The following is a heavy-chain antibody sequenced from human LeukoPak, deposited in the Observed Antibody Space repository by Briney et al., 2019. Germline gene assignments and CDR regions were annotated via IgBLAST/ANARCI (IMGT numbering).Heavy chain of an antibody. D-gene: IGHD6-19*01. CDR1: GYSISSGYY. Sequence: SETLSLTCTVSGYSISSGYYWGWIRQPPGKGLEWIASIHHSGSTYYNPSLQSRVTISVDTSKNQFSLKLSSVTAADTAVYYCASNLYSSGWYTDYWGQGTLVTVSS. V-gene: IGHV4-38-2*02. CDR3: ASNLYSSGWYTDY. CDR2: IHHSGST. J-gene: IGHJ4*02.